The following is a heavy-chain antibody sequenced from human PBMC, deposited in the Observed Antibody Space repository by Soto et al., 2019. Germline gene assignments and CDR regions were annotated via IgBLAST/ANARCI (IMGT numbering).Heavy chain of an antibody. Sequence: EVQLVESGGGLVQPGDSLRLSCAASGFTFSSYWMTWVRQAPGKGLEWVANINQDGREKYYVDPVKGRFTISRDNAKNSLYLQMSSLSVDDTAVYYCAGVESNTSFVNGPWVGGMDGWGQGITVTVSS. D-gene: IGHD2-2*01. CDR3: AGVESNTSFVNGPWVGGMDG. V-gene: IGHV3-7*03. J-gene: IGHJ6*02. CDR2: INQDGREK. CDR1: GFTFSSYW.